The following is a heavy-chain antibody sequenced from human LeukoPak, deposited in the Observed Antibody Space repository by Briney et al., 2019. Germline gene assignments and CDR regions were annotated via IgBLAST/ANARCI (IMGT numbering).Heavy chain of an antibody. D-gene: IGHD1-1*01. J-gene: IGHJ6*02. Sequence: SETLSLTCTVSGGSISSYYWSWIRQPPGKGLEWIGYIYYSGSTNYNPSLKSRVTISVDTSKNQFSLKLSSVTAADTAVYHCATTLERRYYYYGMDVWGQGTTVTVSS. CDR1: GGSISSYY. CDR3: ATTLERRYYYYGMDV. V-gene: IGHV4-59*08. CDR2: IYYSGST.